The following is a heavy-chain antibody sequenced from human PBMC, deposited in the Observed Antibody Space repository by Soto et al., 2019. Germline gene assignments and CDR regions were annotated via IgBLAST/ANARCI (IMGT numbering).Heavy chain of an antibody. D-gene: IGHD4-17*01. CDR3: ARSRRGDYIPTDAFDI. CDR2: ISSSSSTI. V-gene: IGHV3-48*01. CDR1: GFTFSSYS. Sequence: GGSLRLSCAASGFTFSSYSMNWVRQAPGKGLEWVSYISSSSSTIYYADSVKGRFTISRDNAKNSLYLQMNSLRAEDTAVYYCARSRRGDYIPTDAFDIWGQGTMVTVSS. J-gene: IGHJ3*02.